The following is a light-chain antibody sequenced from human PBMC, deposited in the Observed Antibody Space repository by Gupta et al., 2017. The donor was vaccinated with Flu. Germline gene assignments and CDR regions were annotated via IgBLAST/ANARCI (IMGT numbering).Light chain of an antibody. J-gene: IGKJ2*01. V-gene: IGKV1-39*01. CDR3: QQSHTTPHT. CDR1: QTVTTY. Sequence: DIQMTQSPSFLSASVGDRVTIACRASQTVTTYLNWYQHKPGKAPKLLIYAAYTLQSGVPSRFSGRGSGTAFTLTINNLQLEDFATYYCQQSHTTPHTFGQGTRLEIK. CDR2: AAY.